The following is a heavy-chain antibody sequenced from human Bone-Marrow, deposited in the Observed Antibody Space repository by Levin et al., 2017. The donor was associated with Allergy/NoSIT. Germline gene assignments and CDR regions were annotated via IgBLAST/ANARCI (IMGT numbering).Heavy chain of an antibody. Sequence: GGSLRLSCAASGFTFSSYSMNWVRQAPGKGLEWVSYISSSSSTIYYADSVKGRFTISRDNAKNSLYLQMNSLRAEDTAVYYCARWIFGIAAAGGGGFDPWGQGTLVTVSS. CDR2: ISSSSSTI. J-gene: IGHJ5*02. CDR1: GFTFSSYS. D-gene: IGHD6-13*01. V-gene: IGHV3-48*01. CDR3: ARWIFGIAAAGGGGFDP.